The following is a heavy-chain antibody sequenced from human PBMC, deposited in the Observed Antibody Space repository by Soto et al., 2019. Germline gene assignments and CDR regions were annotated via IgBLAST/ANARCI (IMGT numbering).Heavy chain of an antibody. CDR3: ARGDIVVVPAAIQGAYYYYGMDV. Sequence: GESLKISCKCSGYSFTSYWISWVLQMPVKGLEWMGRIDPSDSYTNYSPSFQGHVTISADKSISTAYLQWSSLKASDTAMYYCARGDIVVVPAAIQGAYYYYGMDVWGQGTTVTVSS. CDR2: IDPSDSYT. D-gene: IGHD2-2*01. CDR1: GYSFTSYW. V-gene: IGHV5-10-1*01. J-gene: IGHJ6*02.